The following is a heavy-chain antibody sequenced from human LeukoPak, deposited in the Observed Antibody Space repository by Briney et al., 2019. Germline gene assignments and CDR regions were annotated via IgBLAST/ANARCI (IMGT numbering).Heavy chain of an antibody. CDR2: ISSSSSTI. CDR3: ARDQGTYYYYGMDV. CDR1: GFTFSSYS. J-gene: IGHJ6*02. V-gene: IGHV3-48*04. Sequence: GGSLRLSCAASGFTFSSYSMNWVRQAPGKGLEWVSYISSSSSTIYYADSVKGRFTISRDNAKNSLYLQMNSLRAEDTAVYYCARDQGTYYYYGMDVWGQGTTVTVSS.